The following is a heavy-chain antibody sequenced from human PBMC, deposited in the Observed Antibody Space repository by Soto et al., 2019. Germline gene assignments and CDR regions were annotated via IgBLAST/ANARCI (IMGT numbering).Heavy chain of an antibody. V-gene: IGHV1-24*01. CDR3: ATPSSGWYRGGAFDI. J-gene: IGHJ3*02. D-gene: IGHD6-19*01. CDR1: GYTLTELS. Sequence: ASVKVSCKVSGYTLTELSMHWVRQAPGKGLEWMGGFDPEDGETIYAQKFQGRVTMTEDTSTDTAYMELSSLRSEDTAVYYCATPSSGWYRGGAFDIWGQGTMVTVSS. CDR2: FDPEDGET.